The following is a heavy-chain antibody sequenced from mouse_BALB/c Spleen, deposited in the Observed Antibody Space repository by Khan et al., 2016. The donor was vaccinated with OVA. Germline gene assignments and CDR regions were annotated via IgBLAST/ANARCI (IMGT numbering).Heavy chain of an antibody. J-gene: IGHJ3*01. Sequence: EVELVESGGGLVKPGGSLKLSCVASGFTFSDYYMYWVRQTPEKRLDWVATISDGGIYTYYPDSVKGRFTISRDDAKNNLFLQMSSLNAEDTARFYCVRGYYGNPFAYWGQGTLVTVSA. D-gene: IGHD2-1*01. V-gene: IGHV5-4*02. CDR3: VRGYYGNPFAY. CDR2: ISDGGIYT. CDR1: GFTFSDYY.